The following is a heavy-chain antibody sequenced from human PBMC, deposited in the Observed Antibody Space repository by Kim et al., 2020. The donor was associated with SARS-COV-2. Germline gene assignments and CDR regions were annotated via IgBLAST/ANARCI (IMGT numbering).Heavy chain of an antibody. V-gene: IGHV3-7*01. D-gene: IGHD6-13*01. CDR2: IKQDGSEK. Sequence: GGSLRLSCAASGFTFSNYWMSWVRQAPGKGLEWVANIKQDGSEKYYVYSVRGRFTISRDNAKNLLFLQMNSLRGEDKAVYFCTSWGAGNYWGPGTLVTVSS. J-gene: IGHJ4*02. CDR1: GFTFSNYW. CDR3: TSWGAGNY.